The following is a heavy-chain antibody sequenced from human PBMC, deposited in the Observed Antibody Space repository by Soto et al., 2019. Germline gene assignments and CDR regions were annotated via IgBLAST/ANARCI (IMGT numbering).Heavy chain of an antibody. CDR1: GFTVSSNY. J-gene: IGHJ4*02. CDR3: AKNRGRVTTSWYFDY. CDR2: ISYDGSNK. D-gene: IGHD4-17*01. Sequence: GGSLRLSCAASGFTVSSNYMSWVRQAPGKGLEWVAVISYDGSNKYYADSVKGRFTISRDNSKNTLYLQMSSLRGEDTAVYYCAKNRGRVTTSWYFDYWGQGTLVTVSS. V-gene: IGHV3-30*18.